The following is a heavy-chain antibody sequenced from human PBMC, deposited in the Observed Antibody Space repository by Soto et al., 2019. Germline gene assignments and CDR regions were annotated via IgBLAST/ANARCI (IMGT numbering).Heavy chain of an antibody. CDR3: SSQDCSGDACQHTN. Sequence: ELQLVESGGGLVQPGGSLKLSCAASGFTFSGSVIHWVRQASGKGLEWVGHIGRKANNYATTYAASVKGRFSIFRDDSENTAYLQMISLKTEDTAVYYCSSQDCSGDACQHTNWGQGTLVTVSS. V-gene: IGHV3-73*02. CDR2: IGRKANNYAT. J-gene: IGHJ4*02. CDR1: GFTFSGSV. D-gene: IGHD2-15*01.